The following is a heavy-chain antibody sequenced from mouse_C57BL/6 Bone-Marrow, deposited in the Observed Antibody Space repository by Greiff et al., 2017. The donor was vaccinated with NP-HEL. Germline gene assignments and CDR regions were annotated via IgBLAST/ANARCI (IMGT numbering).Heavy chain of an antibody. Sequence: QVQLQQSDAELVKPGASVKMSCKASGYTFTDYTIHWMKQRPEQGLEWIGNIYPRDGSTEYNEKFKGKATLTADKSSSTAYMQLNSLTSDDSAVYFCARSGEFYFDDWGQGTTLTVSS. J-gene: IGHJ2*01. CDR1: GYTFTDYT. CDR2: IYPRDGST. V-gene: IGHV1-78*01. CDR3: ARSGEFYFDD. D-gene: IGHD3-1*01.